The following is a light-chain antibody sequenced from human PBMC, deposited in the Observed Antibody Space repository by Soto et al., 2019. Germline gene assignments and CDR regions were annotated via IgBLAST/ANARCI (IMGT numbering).Light chain of an antibody. CDR2: GNS. CDR1: SSNIGAGYD. V-gene: IGLV1-40*01. J-gene: IGLJ1*01. CDR3: QSYDSSLSGFFYV. Sequence: QSVLTQPPSVSGAPVQRVTISCTGSSSNIGAGYDVHWYQQLPGTAPKLLIYGNSNRPSGVPDRFSGSKSGTSASLAITGLQAEDEADYYCQSYDSSLSGFFYVFGTGTKVTVL.